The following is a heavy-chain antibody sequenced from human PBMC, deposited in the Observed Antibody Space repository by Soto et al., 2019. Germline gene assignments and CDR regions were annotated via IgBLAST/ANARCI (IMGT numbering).Heavy chain of an antibody. Sequence: QVQLQESGPGLVKPSQTLSLTCTVSGDSITSSGYYWSWIRQHPGEGLEWIGFTSNSGSTSYNPSLKSRVTISVDTSSNHFSLNLKSVTAADTAVYYCARGGGSTKVDYWGQGTLVTVSP. D-gene: IGHD2-2*01. V-gene: IGHV4-31*03. CDR2: TSNSGST. J-gene: IGHJ4*02. CDR3: ARGGGSTKVDY. CDR1: GDSITSSGYY.